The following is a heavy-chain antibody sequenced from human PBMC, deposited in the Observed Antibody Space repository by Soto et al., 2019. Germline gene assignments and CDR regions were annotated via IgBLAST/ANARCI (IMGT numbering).Heavy chain of an antibody. CDR2: VSAYNGNT. J-gene: IGHJ4*02. V-gene: IGHV1-18*01. CDR3: ARSHGSGSYYFDY. CDR1: GYTVTSYG. D-gene: IGHD3-10*01. Sequence: QVQLVQSGAEVKKPGASVKVSCKASGYTVTSYGISSVRQAPGQGLEWMGWVSAYNGNTNYPQKLQGRVTMTTDTSTSTADMELRSLRSDDTAVYYCARSHGSGSYYFDYWCQGTLVTVSS.